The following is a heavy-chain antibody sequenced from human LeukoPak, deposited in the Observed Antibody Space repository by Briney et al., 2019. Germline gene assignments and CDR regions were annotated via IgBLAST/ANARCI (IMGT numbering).Heavy chain of an antibody. D-gene: IGHD4-17*01. V-gene: IGHV3-20*04. CDR1: GFTFSTYG. J-gene: IGHJ4*02. Sequence: GGTLRLSCAASGFTFSTYGMSWVRQAPGKGLEWVSGINWNGGSTGYADSVEGRFTISRDNAKNSQYLQMNSLSVEDTALYYCARAQTYGDSRLLLDYWGQGTLVTVSS. CDR3: ARAQTYGDSRLLLDY. CDR2: INWNGGST.